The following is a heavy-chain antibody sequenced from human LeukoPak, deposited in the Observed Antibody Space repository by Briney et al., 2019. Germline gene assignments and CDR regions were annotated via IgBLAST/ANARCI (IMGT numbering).Heavy chain of an antibody. Sequence: GGSLRLSCAASGFTFSSYGMHWVRQAPGKGLEWVSVIYSSGTTYYADSVKGRFTISRDNSKNTLYLQMNNLRAEDTVVYYCARVIVGATHFDYWGQGTLVTVSS. CDR3: ARVIVGATHFDY. V-gene: IGHV3-NL1*01. CDR1: GFTFSSYG. J-gene: IGHJ4*02. CDR2: IYSSGTT. D-gene: IGHD1-26*01.